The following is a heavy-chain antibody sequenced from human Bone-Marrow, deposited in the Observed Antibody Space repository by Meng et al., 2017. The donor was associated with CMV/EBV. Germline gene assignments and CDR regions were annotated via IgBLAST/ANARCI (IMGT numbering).Heavy chain of an antibody. Sequence: LSLTCAASGFTFSDYYMGWIRQAPGKGLEWVSYMSSSGSTMSYADSVRGRFTISRDNAKNALYLQMNSLRADDTAVYYCARDSCSSTSCYDYWGQGTQVTVSS. CDR1: GFTFSDYY. J-gene: IGHJ4*02. D-gene: IGHD2-2*01. CDR3: ARDSCSSTSCYDY. CDR2: MSSSGSTM. V-gene: IGHV3-11*04.